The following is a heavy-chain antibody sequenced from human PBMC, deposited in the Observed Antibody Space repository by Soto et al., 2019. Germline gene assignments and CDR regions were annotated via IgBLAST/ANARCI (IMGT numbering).Heavy chain of an antibody. Sequence: SETLSITCAVSGGSISTSNWWSWVRQPPGKGLEWIGEVYHSGSTNYNPSFKSRVAMSVDKSKNQFSLKLNSVTAADTALYYFSRTSTSGTLFYFWGQGCLVPVSA. V-gene: IGHV4-4*02. D-gene: IGHD1-1*01. J-gene: IGHJ4*02. CDR3: SRTSTSGTLFYF. CDR2: VYHSGST. CDR1: GGSISTSNW.